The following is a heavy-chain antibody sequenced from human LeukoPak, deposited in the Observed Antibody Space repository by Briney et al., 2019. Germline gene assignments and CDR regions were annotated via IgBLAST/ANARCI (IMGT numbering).Heavy chain of an antibody. Sequence: GGSLRLSCAASGISVSSNYMSWVRQPPGKGLEWVSVIYRDGSRHNADPVEGRFIISRDIAKNTLYLQMNLPRAEDTAVYYCARGYTVGFDPWGQGTLVTVSS. V-gene: IGHV3-53*01. CDR1: GISVSSNY. CDR2: IYRDGSR. D-gene: IGHD1-1*01. J-gene: IGHJ5*02. CDR3: ARGYTVGFDP.